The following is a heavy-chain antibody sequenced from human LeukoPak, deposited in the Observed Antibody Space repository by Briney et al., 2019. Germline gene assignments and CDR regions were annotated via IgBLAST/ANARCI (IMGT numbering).Heavy chain of an antibody. J-gene: IGHJ6*02. D-gene: IGHD4-17*01. V-gene: IGHV7-4-1*02. CDR1: GYTFTSYA. Sequence: ASVKVSCKASGYTFTSYAMNWVRQAPGQGLEWMGWINTNTGNPTYAQGFTGRFVFSLDTSVSTAYLQISSLKAEDTAVYYCARDDLVYGDYVHYYYGMDVWGQGTTVTVSS. CDR2: INTNTGNP. CDR3: ARDDLVYGDYVHYYYGMDV.